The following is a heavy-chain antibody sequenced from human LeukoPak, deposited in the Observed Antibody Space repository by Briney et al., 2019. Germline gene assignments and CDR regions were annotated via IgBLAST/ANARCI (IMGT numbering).Heavy chain of an antibody. CDR1: GFTFTGHS. J-gene: IGHJ4*02. Sequence: GGSLRLSCVASGFTFTGHSMHWVRQAPGKGLEWVAVVGNDEKTKFYADSLKGRFTVSRDNSKNTVYLQMNSLRDEDTAVYYCARDAGAEDFDYWGQGTLVTVSS. V-gene: IGHV3-30*04. CDR2: VGNDEKTK. CDR3: ARDAGAEDFDY.